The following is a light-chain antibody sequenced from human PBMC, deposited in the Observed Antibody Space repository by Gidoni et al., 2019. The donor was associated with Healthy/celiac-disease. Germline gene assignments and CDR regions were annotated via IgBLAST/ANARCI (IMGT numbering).Light chain of an antibody. CDR3: QQPGLT. V-gene: IGKV1-9*01. Sequence: DIQLTQSPSFLSASVGDRVTITCRASQGISSYLAWYQQKPGKAPKLLIYAASTLQSGVPSRFSGSGSGTEFTLTISSLQPEDFATYYCQQPGLTFGGGTNVEIK. CDR1: QGISSY. CDR2: AAS. J-gene: IGKJ4*01.